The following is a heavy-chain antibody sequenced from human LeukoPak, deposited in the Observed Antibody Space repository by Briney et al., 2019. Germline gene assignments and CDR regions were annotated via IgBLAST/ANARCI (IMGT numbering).Heavy chain of an antibody. V-gene: IGHV1-69*04. CDR2: IIPILDIA. J-gene: IGHJ4*02. D-gene: IGHD5-12*01. Sequence: ASVKVSCKASGGTFSSYAISWVRQAPGQGLEWMGRIIPILDIANYAQKFQGRVTITADKSTSTAYMELSSLRSEDTAVYYCAKDYLGVASIRIFDYWGQGTLVTVSS. CDR3: AKDYLGVASIRIFDY. CDR1: GGTFSSYA.